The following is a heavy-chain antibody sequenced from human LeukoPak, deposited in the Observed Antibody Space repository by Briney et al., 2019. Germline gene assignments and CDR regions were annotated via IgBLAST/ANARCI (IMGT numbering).Heavy chain of an antibody. Sequence: GGSLRLSCAASGFTFSWYSMNWVRQAPGKGLEWVSYISSSSTTIYYADSVKGRFTIARDNIKNTVDLLMHSLRPEDTAIYYCAKDWSMLRTLYYFDYWGQGTLVTVSS. D-gene: IGHD2-8*01. CDR3: AKDWSMLRTLYYFDY. CDR2: ISSSSTTI. CDR1: GFTFSWYS. V-gene: IGHV3-48*04. J-gene: IGHJ4*02.